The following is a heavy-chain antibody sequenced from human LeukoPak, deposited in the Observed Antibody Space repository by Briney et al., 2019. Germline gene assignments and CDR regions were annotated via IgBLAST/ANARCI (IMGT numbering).Heavy chain of an antibody. V-gene: IGHV3-23*01. J-gene: IGHJ4*02. Sequence: GGSLRLSCAASGFTVSSYAMNWVRQAPGKGLEWVSAISGSGGSTYYADSVKGRFTISRDNSKNTLYLQMNSLRAEDTAVYYCAKVISGSYYRMVFDYWGQGTLVTVSS. CDR1: GFTVSSYA. CDR2: ISGSGGST. CDR3: AKVISGSYYRMVFDY. D-gene: IGHD3-10*01.